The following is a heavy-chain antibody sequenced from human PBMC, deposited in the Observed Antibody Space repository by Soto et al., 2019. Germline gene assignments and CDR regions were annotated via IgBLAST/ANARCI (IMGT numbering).Heavy chain of an antibody. Sequence: QVQLQESGPGLVKPSQTLSLTCTVSGGSISSGGYYWSWIRQHPGKGLEWIGYIYYSENSNYNPSLKSRVTLPLHMSKNQLSLNLRSVTDADTAVSYCWGSHDHGSVIRSDSSHTWGHGTMVTLSS. CDR1: GGSISSGGYY. J-gene: IGHJ3*01. CDR2: IYYSENS. V-gene: IGHV4-31*03. CDR3: WGSHDHGSVIRSDSSHT. D-gene: IGHD3-10*01.